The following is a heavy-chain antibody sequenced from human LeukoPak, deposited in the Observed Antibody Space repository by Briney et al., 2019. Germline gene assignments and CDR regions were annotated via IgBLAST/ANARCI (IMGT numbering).Heavy chain of an antibody. CDR3: ARTKYQLLFIDY. J-gene: IGHJ4*02. V-gene: IGHV1-46*01. CDR1: GYTFTSYY. CDR2: INPSGGST. Sequence: ASVKVSCKASGYTFTSYYMHWVRQAPGQGLEWMGIINPSGGSTSYAQKLQGRVTMTTDTSTSTAYMELRSLRSDDTAVYYCARTKYQLLFIDYWGQGTLVTVSS. D-gene: IGHD2-2*01.